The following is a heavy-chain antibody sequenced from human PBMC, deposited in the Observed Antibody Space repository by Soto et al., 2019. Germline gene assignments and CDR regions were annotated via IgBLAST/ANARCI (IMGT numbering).Heavy chain of an antibody. CDR1: GVTFSSYG. Sequence: PGGSLRLSCAASGVTFSSYGMHWFSQAPGKGLEGVAVIWYDGSNKYYAASVKGRFTISRDNSKNQLYLQLNTLTAEDTAVYFCARGAGASFSPQDIEGVRGYYCYYGMDAWGQGTTVTVSS. CDR2: IWYDGSNK. CDR3: ARGAGASFSPQDIEGVRGYYCYYGMDA. D-gene: IGHD2-2*01. J-gene: IGHJ6*02. V-gene: IGHV3-33*01.